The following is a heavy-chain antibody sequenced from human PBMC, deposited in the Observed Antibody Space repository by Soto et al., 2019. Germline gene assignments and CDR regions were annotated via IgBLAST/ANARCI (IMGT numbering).Heavy chain of an antibody. J-gene: IGHJ5*02. Sequence: QVQLVQSGAEVNKPGSSVKVSCKASGGTFSSYAISWVRQAPGQGLEWMGGIILIFGTANYAQKFQGRVTITADESTSTAYMELSSRRSEDTAVYYCARSGYEWGYESWFDPWGQGTLVTVSS. CDR3: ARSGYEWGYESWFDP. CDR1: GGTFSSYA. CDR2: IILIFGTA. V-gene: IGHV1-69*01. D-gene: IGHD5-12*01.